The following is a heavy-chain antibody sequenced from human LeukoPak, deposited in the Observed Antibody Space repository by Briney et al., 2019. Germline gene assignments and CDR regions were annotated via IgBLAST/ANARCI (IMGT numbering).Heavy chain of an antibody. D-gene: IGHD1-7*01. CDR1: GYTFTSYY. CDR2: INPSGGST. J-gene: IGHJ4*02. V-gene: IGHV1-46*01. CDR3: ARLTGTTYDY. Sequence: GASVKVSCKASGYTFTSYYMHWVRQAPGQGLEWMGIINPSGGSTSYAQKFQGRVTMTRDTSTSTVCMELSRLRSEDTAVYYCARLTGTTYDYWGQGTLVTVSS.